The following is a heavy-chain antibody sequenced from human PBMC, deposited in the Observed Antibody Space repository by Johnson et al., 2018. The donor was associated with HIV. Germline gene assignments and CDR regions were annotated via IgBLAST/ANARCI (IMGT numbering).Heavy chain of an antibody. Sequence: VQLVESGGGLVQPGGSLRLSCAASGFTFSTYGMSWVRQAPWKGLEGVSISGSGGSTYYADSVKGRFTISRDNSKNTLYLQMNSLRAEDTAVYYCAKVQYGQGAFDIWGQGTMVTVSS. V-gene: IGHV3-23*04. CDR1: GFTFSTYG. J-gene: IGHJ3*02. D-gene: IGHD2-2*01. CDR3: AKVQYGQGAFDI. CDR2: ISGSGGST.